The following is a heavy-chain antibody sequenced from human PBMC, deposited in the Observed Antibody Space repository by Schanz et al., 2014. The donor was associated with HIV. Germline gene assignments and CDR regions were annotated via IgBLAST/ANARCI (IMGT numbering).Heavy chain of an antibody. CDR1: GYTFSRSA. CDR2: ISGKNGET. V-gene: IGHV1-18*01. Sequence: QVQLVQSGTEVAQPGASVKVSCKASGYTFSRSAISWVRQAPGQGLEWMGWISGKNGETNYAQNFQGRVTMTTDTSASTTYMELTSLRSDDTAIYYCAKGLPPVAAPRRSNYFFAMDVWGQGTSVTVSS. D-gene: IGHD6-19*01. CDR3: AKGLPPVAAPRRSNYFFAMDV. J-gene: IGHJ6*02.